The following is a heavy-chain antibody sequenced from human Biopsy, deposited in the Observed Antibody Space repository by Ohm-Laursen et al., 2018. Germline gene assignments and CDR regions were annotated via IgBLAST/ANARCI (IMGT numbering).Heavy chain of an antibody. CDR2: ISYTGYT. D-gene: IGHD4-23*01. CDR1: GGSFTGHY. Sequence: GTLSLTWPVSGGSFTGHYWSWIRQPPGEGLEWIGHISYTGYTSYNASLKSRVTISVDTSRNHFSLRLSSLTAADTAVYYCARGSNDFGGLYFPRWGQGTLLTVSS. J-gene: IGHJ4*02. V-gene: IGHV4-59*11. CDR3: ARGSNDFGGLYFPR.